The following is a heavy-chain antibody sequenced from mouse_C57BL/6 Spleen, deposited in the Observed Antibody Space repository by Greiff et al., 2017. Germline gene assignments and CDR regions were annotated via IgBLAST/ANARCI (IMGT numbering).Heavy chain of an antibody. CDR1: GYTFTSYW. V-gene: IGHV1-69*01. CDR2: IDPSDSYT. Sequence: QVQLQQPGAELVMPGASVKLSCKASGYTFTSYWMHWVKQRPGQGLEWIGEIDPSDSYTNYNQKFKGKSTLTVDKSSSTAYMQLSSLTSEDSAVYYCARWALLRYFDYWGQGTTLTVSS. J-gene: IGHJ2*01. CDR3: ARWALLRYFDY. D-gene: IGHD1-1*01.